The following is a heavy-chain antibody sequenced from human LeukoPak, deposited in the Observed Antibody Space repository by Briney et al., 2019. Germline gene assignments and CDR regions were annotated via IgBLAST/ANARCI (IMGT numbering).Heavy chain of an antibody. CDR3: ARDRCSGGSCYPGFDP. V-gene: IGHV1-18*04. D-gene: IGHD2-15*01. J-gene: IGHJ5*02. Sequence: GASVKVSCKASGYTFSNYCMHWVRQAPGQGLEWMGWISAYNGNTNYAQKLQGRVTMTTDTSTSTVYMELSSLRSEDTAVYYCARDRCSGGSCYPGFDPWGQGTLVTVSS. CDR1: GYTFSNYC. CDR2: ISAYNGNT.